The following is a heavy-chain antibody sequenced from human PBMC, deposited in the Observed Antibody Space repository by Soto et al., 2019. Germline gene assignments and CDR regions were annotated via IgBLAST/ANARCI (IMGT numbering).Heavy chain of an antibody. Sequence: GGSLRLSCAASGFTFDDYTMHWVRQAPGKGLEWVSLISWDGGSTYYADSVKGRFTISRDNSKNSLYLQMNSLRTEDTALYYCAKDIGRTPWAVYYYYYGMDVWGQGTTVTVSS. J-gene: IGHJ6*02. CDR1: GFTFDDYT. CDR3: AKDIGRTPWAVYYYYYGMDV. V-gene: IGHV3-43*01. CDR2: ISWDGGST. D-gene: IGHD1-1*01.